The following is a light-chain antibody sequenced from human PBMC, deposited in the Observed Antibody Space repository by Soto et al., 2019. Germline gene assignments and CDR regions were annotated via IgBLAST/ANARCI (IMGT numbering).Light chain of an antibody. Sequence: EIVLTQSPGTLSVSPGERDTLSCRASQSVSSNYLAWYQQRPGQAPRLLIFGASYRATGIPDRFSGSGSGTDFTLTISRLEPEDFAVYYCQQYSSSPPEFTFGPGTKVDSK. V-gene: IGKV3-20*01. J-gene: IGKJ3*01. CDR3: QQYSSSPPEFT. CDR1: QSVSSNY. CDR2: GAS.